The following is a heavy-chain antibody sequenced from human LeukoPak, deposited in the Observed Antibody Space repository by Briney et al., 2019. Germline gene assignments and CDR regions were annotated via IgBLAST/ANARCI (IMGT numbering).Heavy chain of an antibody. CDR3: ARRGDSAGGVFDH. CDR1: GYSFTNYW. V-gene: IGHV5-51*01. D-gene: IGHD3-10*01. J-gene: IGHJ4*02. Sequence: GESLKISFKGSGYSFTNYWIGWVRQMPGKGLEWMGIIYPGDSDTRYSPSFQGQVTISADKSISTAYLQWSSLKASDTAMYYCARRGDSAGGVFDHWGQGTLVTVSS. CDR2: IYPGDSDT.